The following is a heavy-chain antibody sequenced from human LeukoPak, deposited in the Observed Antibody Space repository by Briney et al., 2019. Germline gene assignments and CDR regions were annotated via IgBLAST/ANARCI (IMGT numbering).Heavy chain of an antibody. J-gene: IGHJ4*02. Sequence: GGSLRLSCAASGFTVSSNYMSWVRQAPGKGLEWVSVIYSGGSTYYADSVKGRFTISRENSKNTLYLQMHSLRAEDTAVYYCARSPDYYDSSGYWDYWGQGTLVTVSS. V-gene: IGHV3-66*01. CDR1: GFTVSSNY. CDR2: IYSGGST. CDR3: ARSPDYYDSSGYWDY. D-gene: IGHD3-22*01.